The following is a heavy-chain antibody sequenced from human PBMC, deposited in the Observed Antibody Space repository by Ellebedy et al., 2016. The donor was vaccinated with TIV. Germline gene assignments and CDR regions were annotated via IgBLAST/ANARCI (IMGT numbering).Heavy chain of an antibody. D-gene: IGHD4-17*01. CDR1: GFTFSSYW. J-gene: IGHJ4*02. CDR3: ARYHTMTTVTTDDY. Sequence: GGSLRLSXAASGFTFSSYWMSWVRQAPGKGLEWVANIKQDGSEKYYVDSVKGRFTISRDNAKNSLYLQMNSLRAEDTAVYYCARYHTMTTVTTDDYWGQGTLVTVSS. CDR2: IKQDGSEK. V-gene: IGHV3-7*01.